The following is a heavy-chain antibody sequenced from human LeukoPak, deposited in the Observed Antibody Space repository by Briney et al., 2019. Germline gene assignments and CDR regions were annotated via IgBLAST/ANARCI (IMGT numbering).Heavy chain of an antibody. Sequence: GASVKVSCKASGYTFTSYYMHRVRQAPGKGLEWMGGFDPEDGETIYAQKFQGRVTMTEDTSTDTAYMELSSLRSEDTAVYYCATYIPLDGIDYWGQGTLVTVSS. CDR1: GYTFTSYY. D-gene: IGHD3/OR15-3a*01. V-gene: IGHV1-24*01. CDR3: ATYIPLDGIDY. J-gene: IGHJ4*02. CDR2: FDPEDGET.